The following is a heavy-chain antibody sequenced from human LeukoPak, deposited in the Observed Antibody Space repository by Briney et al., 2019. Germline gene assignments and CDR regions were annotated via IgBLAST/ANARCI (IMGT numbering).Heavy chain of an antibody. CDR2: INEDGSYK. D-gene: IGHD2-21*02. V-gene: IGHV3-7*01. Sequence: GGSLRLSCAVSGLTLSDVWMNWVRQAPGKGLEWVANINEDGSYKYHADSVKGRLTISRDNAKNSLYLQMNSLRAEDTAVYYCARDATRGGDNDYWGQGTRVIVSS. CDR1: GLTLSDVW. J-gene: IGHJ4*02. CDR3: ARDATRGGDNDY.